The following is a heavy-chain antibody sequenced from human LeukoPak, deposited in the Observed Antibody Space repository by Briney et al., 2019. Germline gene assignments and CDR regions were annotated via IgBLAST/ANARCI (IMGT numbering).Heavy chain of an antibody. D-gene: IGHD2-2*01. V-gene: IGHV4-59*01. CDR2: IYYSGAT. J-gene: IGHJ4*02. CDR1: GGSIRSYY. Sequence: SETLSLTCTVSGGSIRSYYWSWIRQPPGKRLEWIGYIYYSGATTRNPSLESRVTISLDTSKNQFSLRLSSVTAADTAVYYCARIQSSASPFDYWGQGTLVTVSS. CDR3: ARIQSSASPFDY.